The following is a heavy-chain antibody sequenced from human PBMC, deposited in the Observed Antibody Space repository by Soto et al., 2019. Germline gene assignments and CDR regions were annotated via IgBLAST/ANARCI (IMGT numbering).Heavy chain of an antibody. CDR1: VGSISSSSYY. CDR3: ARRVAVAGTARDYYYGMDV. D-gene: IGHD6-19*01. V-gene: IGHV4-39*01. J-gene: IGHJ6*02. CDR2: IYYSGST. Sequence: SETLSLTCTVSVGSISSSSYYWGWIRQPPGKGLEWIGSIYYSGSTYYNPSLKSRVTISVDTSKSQFSLKLSSVTAADTAVYYCARRVAVAGTARDYYYGMDVWGQGTTVTVSS.